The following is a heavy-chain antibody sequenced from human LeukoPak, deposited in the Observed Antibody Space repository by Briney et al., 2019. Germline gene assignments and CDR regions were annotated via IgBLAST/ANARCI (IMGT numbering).Heavy chain of an antibody. V-gene: IGHV4-39*01. CDR2: IYYSGTT. J-gene: IGHJ4*02. CDR3: ARRERALDY. CDR1: GGSISNTNW. Sequence: ASETLSLTFGVSGGSISNTNWWTWVRQPPGKGLEWIGSIYYSGTTYYNPSLKSRVTISLDTSKNQFSLELISVTAADTAVYYCARRERALDYWGQGTLVTVSS. D-gene: IGHD1-26*01.